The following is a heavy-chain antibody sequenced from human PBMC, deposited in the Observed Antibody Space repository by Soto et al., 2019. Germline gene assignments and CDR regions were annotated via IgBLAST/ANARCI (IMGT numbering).Heavy chain of an antibody. Sequence: QVQLVESGGGVVQPGRSLRLSCAASGFIFNTYDMHWVRQAPGKGLEWVAVISYDGSNKYYADSVKGRLTISRDNSKKMXYXRMNSLRPEDTAVYYCAKGQHCSSTSCYFYYYGMDVWGQGTKVAVSS. D-gene: IGHD2-2*01. CDR3: AKGQHCSSTSCYFYYYGMDV. J-gene: IGHJ6*02. V-gene: IGHV3-30*18. CDR2: ISYDGSNK. CDR1: GFIFNTYD.